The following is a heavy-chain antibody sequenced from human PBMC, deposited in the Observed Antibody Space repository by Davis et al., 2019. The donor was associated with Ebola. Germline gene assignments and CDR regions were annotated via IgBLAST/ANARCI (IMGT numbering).Heavy chain of an antibody. V-gene: IGHV4-30-2*06. J-gene: IGHJ6*02. Sequence: MPSETLSLTCDVSGVAISNGGYSWNWIRQSPGKGLEWIGDIYHSGSSNLNPSLERRVTIAVDASRNQFSLKLSSVTAADTATYYCARRKGSYYDYYYYGMDVWGQGTTVTVSS. CDR1: GVAISNGGYS. CDR2: IYHSGSS. CDR3: ARRKGSYYDYYYYGMDV. D-gene: IGHD3-10*01.